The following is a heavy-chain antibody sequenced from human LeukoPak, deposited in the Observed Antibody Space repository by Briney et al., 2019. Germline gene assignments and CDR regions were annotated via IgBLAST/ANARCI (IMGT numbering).Heavy chain of an antibody. CDR2: ISAHNGNT. D-gene: IGHD3-22*01. CDR3: ARDPNSGYHDY. Sequence: ASVKVSCKTSGYPFPSYGISWVRQAPGQGLEGMGCISAHNGNTKHAQRLQGRLTMTTDTSTSTAYMELSSLRSEDTAVYYCARDPNSGYHDYWGQGTLVTVSS. CDR1: GYPFPSYG. V-gene: IGHV1-18*01. J-gene: IGHJ4*02.